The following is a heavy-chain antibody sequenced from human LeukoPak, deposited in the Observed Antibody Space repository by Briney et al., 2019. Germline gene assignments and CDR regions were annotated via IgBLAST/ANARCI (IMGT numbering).Heavy chain of an antibody. CDR3: ARDSNGPAF. CDR1: GFSFSNFV. D-gene: IGHD2-15*01. J-gene: IGHJ4*02. CDR2: ISGSGGGT. V-gene: IGHV3-23*01. Sequence: GGSLRLSCAASGFSFSNFVMNWVRQAPGKGLEWVSGISGSGGGTYYADSVKGRFTISRDNSKNTLSLQMNSLRAEDTALYYCARDSNGPAFWGQGTLVTVSS.